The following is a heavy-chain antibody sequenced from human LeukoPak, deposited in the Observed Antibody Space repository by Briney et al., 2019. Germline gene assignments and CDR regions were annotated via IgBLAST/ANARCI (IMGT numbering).Heavy chain of an antibody. Sequence: SETLSLTCTVSGGSISSSSYYWGWIRQPPGKGLEWIGSIYYSGSTYYNPSLKSRVTISVDTSKNQFPLKLSSVTAADTAVYYCAREPEPAAQPDWFDPWGQGTLVTVSS. V-gene: IGHV4-39*06. CDR2: IYYSGST. CDR1: GGSISSSSYY. J-gene: IGHJ5*02. D-gene: IGHD2-2*01. CDR3: AREPEPAAQPDWFDP.